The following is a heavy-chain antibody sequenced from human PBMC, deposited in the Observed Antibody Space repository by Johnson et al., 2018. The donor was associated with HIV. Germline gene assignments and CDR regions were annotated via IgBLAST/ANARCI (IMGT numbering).Heavy chain of an antibody. D-gene: IGHD6-19*01. J-gene: IGHJ3*02. V-gene: IGHV3-7*01. Sequence: VQLVESGGGLVQPGGSLRLSCAASGFTFSSYWMSWARQAPGKGLEWVANIKQDGSEKYYVDSVKGRFTISRDNAKNSRYLQMNSLRAEDTAVYYCASRSEQWLGAFDIWGQGTMVTVSS. CDR3: ASRSEQWLGAFDI. CDR2: IKQDGSEK. CDR1: GFTFSSYW.